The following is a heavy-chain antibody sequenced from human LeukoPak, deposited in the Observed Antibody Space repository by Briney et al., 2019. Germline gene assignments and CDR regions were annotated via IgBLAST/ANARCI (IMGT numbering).Heavy chain of an antibody. V-gene: IGHV4-39*01. Sequence: PSETLSLTCTVSGGSISSSSYYWGWIRQPPGKGLEWIGSIYYSGSTCYNPSLKRRVTISVDTSKNQFSLKLSSVTAADTAVYYCARHTRIAARPHWGQGTLVTVSS. CDR2: IYYSGST. CDR1: GGSISSSSYY. CDR3: ARHTRIAARPH. D-gene: IGHD6-6*01. J-gene: IGHJ4*02.